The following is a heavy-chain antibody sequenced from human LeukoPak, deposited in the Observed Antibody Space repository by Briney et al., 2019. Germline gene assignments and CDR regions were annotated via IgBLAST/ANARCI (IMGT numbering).Heavy chain of an antibody. CDR1: GYTFTSYG. Sequence: SVKVSCKASGYTFTSYGITWVRQAPGQGLEWMGGIIPIFGTANYAQKFQGRVTITTDESTSTAYMELSSLRSEDTAVYYCARGSSSSEHYYYYYYMDVWGKGTTVTVSS. CDR2: IIPIFGTA. CDR3: ARGSSSSEHYYYYYYMDV. D-gene: IGHD6-6*01. J-gene: IGHJ6*03. V-gene: IGHV1-69*05.